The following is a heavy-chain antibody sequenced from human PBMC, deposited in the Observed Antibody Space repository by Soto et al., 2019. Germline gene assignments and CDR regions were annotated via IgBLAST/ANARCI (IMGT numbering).Heavy chain of an antibody. J-gene: IGHJ4*02. D-gene: IGHD3-22*01. Sequence: GESLKISCAASGFTFSSYAMHWVRQAPGKGLEYVSAISSNGGSTYYADSVKGRLTISRDNSKNTLYLQMGSLRAEDMAVYYCARDAGYYDSSGYNWYYFDYWGQGTLVTVSS. V-gene: IGHV3-64*02. CDR2: ISSNGGST. CDR1: GFTFSSYA. CDR3: ARDAGYYDSSGYNWYYFDY.